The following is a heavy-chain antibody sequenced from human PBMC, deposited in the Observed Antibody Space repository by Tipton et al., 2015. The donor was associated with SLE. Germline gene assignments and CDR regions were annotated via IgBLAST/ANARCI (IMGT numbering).Heavy chain of an antibody. CDR3: ARGAGISSHGMDV. CDR1: GYTFSNYD. Sequence: QVQLVQSGPEVKKPGASVKGSCKASGYTFSNYDISWVRQAPGQGLEWMGWISAYNGNTNYAQKLQGRVTMTSDTSTGTAYMELRSLRSDDTAVYYCARGAGISSHGMDVWCQGTTVTVSS. J-gene: IGHJ6*02. V-gene: IGHV1-18*01. D-gene: IGHD2/OR15-2a*01. CDR2: ISAYNGNT.